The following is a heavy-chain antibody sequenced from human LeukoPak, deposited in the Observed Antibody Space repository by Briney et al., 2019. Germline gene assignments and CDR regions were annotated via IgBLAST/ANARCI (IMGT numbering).Heavy chain of an antibody. V-gene: IGHV4-59*01. CDR3: ASYCTGGSCSSYFFDY. D-gene: IGHD2-8*02. J-gene: IGHJ4*02. CDR1: GGSTSGYY. Sequence: SETPSLTCTVSGGSTSGYYWSWIRQPPGKGLEWIGLIFHSGSTDYNPSLKSRVTISVDTSKNQFSLKLSSVTAADTAVYYCASYCTGGSCSSYFFDYWGLGILVTVAS. CDR2: IFHSGST.